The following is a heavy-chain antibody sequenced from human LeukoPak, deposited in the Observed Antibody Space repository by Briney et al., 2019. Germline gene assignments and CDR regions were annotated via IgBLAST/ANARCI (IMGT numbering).Heavy chain of an antibody. CDR1: GYTFTSYG. D-gene: IGHD4-17*01. Sequence: ASVKVSCKASGYTFTSYGICGVRQAPGQGLVWLGWISDYNGNTNSEQKLQGRVTMTTDTSTRTAYMELRSLRSDDTAVYYCARSDYGDYVAGEYFQHWGQGTLVTVSS. V-gene: IGHV1-18*01. CDR2: ISDYNGNT. CDR3: ARSDYGDYVAGEYFQH. J-gene: IGHJ1*01.